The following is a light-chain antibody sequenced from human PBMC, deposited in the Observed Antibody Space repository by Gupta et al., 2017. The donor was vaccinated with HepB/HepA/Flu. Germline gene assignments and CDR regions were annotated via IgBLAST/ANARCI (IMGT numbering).Light chain of an antibody. Sequence: DIVLTQSPGTLSLSPGERATLSCRASQSISSFLAWYQQTPGQAPRLLIYGASNRPTGIPARFSGSGSGTDFTLTISNLEPEDFAVYYCQQRYDWPITFGGGTKVEIK. CDR1: QSISSF. V-gene: IGKV3-11*01. CDR3: QQRYDWPIT. J-gene: IGKJ4*01. CDR2: GAS.